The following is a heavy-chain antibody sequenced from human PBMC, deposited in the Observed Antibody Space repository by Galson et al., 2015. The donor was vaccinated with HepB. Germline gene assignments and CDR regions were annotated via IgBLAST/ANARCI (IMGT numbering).Heavy chain of an antibody. D-gene: IGHD3-3*01. CDR2: ISSSGRSI. CDR3: ARGIRTRVLHEATMDY. V-gene: IGHV3-48*01. CDR1: GFIFSSYS. J-gene: IGHJ4*02. Sequence: SLRLSCTPSGFIFSSYSMNWVCQAPGKGLEWISYISSSGRSIYYGDSVKGRFTVSRDNAEDSLSLQMNSLRVEDTAVYYCARGIRTRVLHEATMDYWGQGILVTVSS.